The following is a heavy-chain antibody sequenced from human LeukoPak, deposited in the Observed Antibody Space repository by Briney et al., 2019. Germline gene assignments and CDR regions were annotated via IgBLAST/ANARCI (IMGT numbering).Heavy chain of an antibody. CDR1: GFSLSSYG. V-gene: IGHV3-30-3*01. CDR3: ARGTYYYDTSSYSAGAFDI. D-gene: IGHD3-22*01. J-gene: IGHJ3*02. Sequence: GGSLRLSCAASGFSLSSYGMHWVRQAPGKGLEWVALISYDGSNKYYADSVRGRSTISRDNSKNTLYLQMNSPRADDTAVYYCARGTYYYDTSSYSAGAFDIWGQGTMVTVSS. CDR2: ISYDGSNK.